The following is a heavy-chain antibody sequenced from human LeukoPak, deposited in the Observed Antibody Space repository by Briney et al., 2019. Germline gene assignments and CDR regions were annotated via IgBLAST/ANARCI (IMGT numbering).Heavy chain of an antibody. J-gene: IGHJ4*02. CDR1: GGSISSYY. Sequence: SETLSLTCTVSGGSISSYYWSWIRQPPGKGLEWIGYIYYSGSTNYNPSLKSRVTISVDTSKNQFSLKLSSVTAADTAVYYCARGWELHPFDSWGQGTLVTVSS. CDR3: ARGWELHPFDS. V-gene: IGHV4-59*01. D-gene: IGHD1-26*01. CDR2: IYYSGST.